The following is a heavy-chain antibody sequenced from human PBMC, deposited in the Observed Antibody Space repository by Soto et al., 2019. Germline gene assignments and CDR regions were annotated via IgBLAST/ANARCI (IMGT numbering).Heavy chain of an antibody. Sequence: QVQLQESGPGVVKPSGTLSLTCAVSGGSVSSDYWWSWVRLPPGKGLEWIGEIYHSGRTNYNPSLKSRVTISLDKSKNQLSLILSSVTAADTAVYYCARDRPSYGRNSDYWGQGTLVTVSS. CDR2: IYHSGRT. V-gene: IGHV4-4*02. J-gene: IGHJ4*02. D-gene: IGHD1-26*01. CDR3: ARDRPSYGRNSDY. CDR1: GGSVSSDYW.